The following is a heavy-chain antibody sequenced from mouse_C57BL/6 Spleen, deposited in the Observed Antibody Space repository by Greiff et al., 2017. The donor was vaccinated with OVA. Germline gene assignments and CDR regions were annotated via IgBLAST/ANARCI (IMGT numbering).Heavy chain of an antibody. J-gene: IGHJ1*03. CDR2: FYPGSGSI. D-gene: IGHD2-10*02. CDR3: ARHEEVYGNFYWYFDV. CDR1: GYTFPEYT. Sequence: QVQLQQSGAELVKPGASVKLSCKASGYTFPEYTIHWVKQRSGQGLEWIGWFYPGSGSIKYNEKFKDKATLTADKSSSTVYMELSRLTSEDSAVYFCARHEEVYGNFYWYFDVWGTGTTVTVSS. V-gene: IGHV1-62-2*01.